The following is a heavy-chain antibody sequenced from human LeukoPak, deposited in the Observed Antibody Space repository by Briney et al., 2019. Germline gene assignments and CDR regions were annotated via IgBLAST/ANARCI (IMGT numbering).Heavy chain of an antibody. CDR3: AREFDLAAASDY. CDR1: GFTFSSYS. D-gene: IGHD6-13*01. Sequence: GGSLRLSCAASGFTFSSYSMNWVRQAPGKGLEWVSSISSSSSYIYYADPVKGRFTISRDNAKNSLYLQMNSLRAEDTAVYYCAREFDLAAASDYWGQGTPVTVSS. V-gene: IGHV3-21*01. CDR2: ISSSSSYI. J-gene: IGHJ4*02.